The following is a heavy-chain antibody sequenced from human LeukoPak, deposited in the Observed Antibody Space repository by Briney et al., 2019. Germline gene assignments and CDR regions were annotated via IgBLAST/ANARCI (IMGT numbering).Heavy chain of an antibody. CDR1: GFTFSSYG. D-gene: IGHD5-12*01. V-gene: IGHV3-30*18. J-gene: IGHJ4*02. Sequence: GGSLRLSCAASGFTFSSYGMHWVRQAPGKGLEWVAVISYDGSNKYYADSVKGRFTISRDNSKNTLYLQMNSLRAEDTAVYYCAKGYSGYDCFDYWGQGTLVTVSS. CDR3: AKGYSGYDCFDY. CDR2: ISYDGSNK.